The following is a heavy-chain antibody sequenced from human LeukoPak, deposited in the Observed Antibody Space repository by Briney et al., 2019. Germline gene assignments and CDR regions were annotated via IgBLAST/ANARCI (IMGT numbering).Heavy chain of an antibody. CDR3: VREGSGSSSFLSPGYLDS. J-gene: IGHJ4*02. D-gene: IGHD6-13*01. Sequence: PGGSLRLSCEASGFTFSTYWMSWVRQAPGKGLEWVANIKHDGSEKYSVDSVKGRFTISRDNAKNSLYVQMNSLRGDDTAIYYCVREGSGSSSFLSPGYLDSWGQGTLVTVSS. CDR1: GFTFSTYW. CDR2: IKHDGSEK. V-gene: IGHV3-7*01.